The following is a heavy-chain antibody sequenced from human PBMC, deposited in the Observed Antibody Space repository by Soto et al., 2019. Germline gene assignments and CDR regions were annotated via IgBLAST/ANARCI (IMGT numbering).Heavy chain of an antibody. Sequence: QVQLVQSGAEVKKPGSSVKVSCKASGGTFSSYTISWVRQAPGQGLEWMGRIIPILGIANYAQKFQGRVTIPADKATSTAYMELSSLRSENTAVYYCARDQYGDYYFDYWGQGTLVTVSS. CDR1: GGTFSSYT. CDR3: ARDQYGDYYFDY. V-gene: IGHV1-69*08. J-gene: IGHJ4*02. CDR2: IIPILGIA. D-gene: IGHD4-17*01.